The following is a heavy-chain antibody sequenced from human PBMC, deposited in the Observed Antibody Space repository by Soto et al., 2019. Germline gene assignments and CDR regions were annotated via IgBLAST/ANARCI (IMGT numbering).Heavy chain of an antibody. Sequence: GPVKVSCKASGYTFTSYDINWVRQATGQGLEWMGWMNPNSGNTGYAQKFQGRVTMTRNTSISTAYMELSSVRSEDTAVYYCARGQELYDFWSGYYAQTGMDVWGQGTKVTVSS. J-gene: IGHJ6*02. CDR1: GYTFTSYD. D-gene: IGHD3-3*01. CDR2: MNPNSGNT. V-gene: IGHV1-8*01. CDR3: ARGQELYDFWSGYYAQTGMDV.